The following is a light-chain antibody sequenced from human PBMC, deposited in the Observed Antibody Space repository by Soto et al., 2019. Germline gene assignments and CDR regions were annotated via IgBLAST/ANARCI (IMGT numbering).Light chain of an antibody. V-gene: IGLV2-14*01. CDR1: SSDVGGYAY. J-gene: IGLJ2*01. Sequence: QSVLTQPASVSGSPGQTITISCTGTSSDVGGYAYVSWYQQYPGKVPKLVISEVSNRPSGVSHRFSGSRSGNTASLTISGLQAEDEADYHCSSYTSRTTPVFGGGIKLTVL. CDR3: SSYTSRTTPV. CDR2: EVS.